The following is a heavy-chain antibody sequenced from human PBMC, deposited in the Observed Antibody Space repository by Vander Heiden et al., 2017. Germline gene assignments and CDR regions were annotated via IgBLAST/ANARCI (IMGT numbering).Heavy chain of an antibody. CDR1: GYTFTSYD. CDR3: ARTTVVRLFGY. V-gene: IGHV1-8*01. CDR2: VNPNSGNT. Sequence: QVLLVQSGAEVKKPGASVKVSCKASGYTFTSYDINWVRQATGQGLEWMGWVNPNSGNTGEAQKFQGRVTMTRNTSISTAYMEMRRLRSEDTAVYYGARTTVVRLFGYWGQGTMVTVSS. J-gene: IGHJ4*02. D-gene: IGHD4-17*01.